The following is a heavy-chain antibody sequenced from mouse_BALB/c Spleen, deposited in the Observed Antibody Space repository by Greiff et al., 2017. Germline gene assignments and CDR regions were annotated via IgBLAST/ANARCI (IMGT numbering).Heavy chain of an antibody. V-gene: IGHV2-9*02. CDR2: IWAGGST. CDR3: ARDEGNYYAMDY. J-gene: IGHJ4*01. Sequence: VKLMESGPGLVAPSQSLSITCTVSGFSLTSYGVHWVRQPPGKGLEWLGVIWAGGSTNYNSALLSRLSISKNKSKSQVFLKMNSLQTDDTDMYYGARDEGNYYAMDYRGQETSVTVSS. CDR1: GFSLTSYG.